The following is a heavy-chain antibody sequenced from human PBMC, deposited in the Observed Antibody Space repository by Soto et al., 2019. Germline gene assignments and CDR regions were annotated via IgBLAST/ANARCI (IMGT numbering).Heavy chain of an antibody. V-gene: IGHV3-30*18. J-gene: IGHJ6*02. CDR1: GFTFSSYG. CDR3: AKERFGHLWLEDYGMDV. Sequence: PGGSLRLSCAASGFTFSSYGMHWVRQAPGKGLEWVALISYDGTNKYYADSVKGRLTISRDNFKNTLYLQMNSLRAEDTAVYYCAKERFGHLWLEDYGMDVWGQGTTVTVSS. CDR2: ISYDGTNK. D-gene: IGHD5-18*01.